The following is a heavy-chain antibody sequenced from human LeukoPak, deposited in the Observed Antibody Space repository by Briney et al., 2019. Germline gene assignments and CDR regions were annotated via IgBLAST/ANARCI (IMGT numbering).Heavy chain of an antibody. CDR2: TYSSGST. V-gene: IGHV4-59*01. Sequence: NPSETLSLPCTVSGGSISSYYWSWIRQPPGKGLEWVGYTYSSGSTNYNPSLKSRVTISVDTSKNQFSLKLSSVTAADTAVYYCARAGAIAVAGYYFDYWGQGTLVTVSS. D-gene: IGHD6-19*01. J-gene: IGHJ4*02. CDR1: GGSISSYY. CDR3: ARAGAIAVAGYYFDY.